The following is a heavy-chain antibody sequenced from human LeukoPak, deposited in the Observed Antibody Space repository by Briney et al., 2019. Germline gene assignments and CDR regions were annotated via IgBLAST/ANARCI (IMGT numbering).Heavy chain of an antibody. CDR2: XDPEDGET. D-gene: IGHD4-17*01. J-gene: IGHJ4*02. Sequence: SCKVSGYTLTELSMHWVRQAPGKGREGMGGXDPEDGETIYAQKFQGRVTMTEDTSTDTAYMELSSLRSEDTAVYYCATQMGATVTTGEFDYWGQGTLVTVSS. V-gene: IGHV1-24*01. CDR3: ATQMGATVTTGEFDY. CDR1: GYTLTELS.